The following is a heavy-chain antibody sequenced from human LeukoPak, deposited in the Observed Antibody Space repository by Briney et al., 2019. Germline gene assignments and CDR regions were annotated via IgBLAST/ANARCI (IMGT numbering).Heavy chain of an antibody. D-gene: IGHD5-12*01. J-gene: IGHJ6*03. Sequence: ASVKVSCKASGYTFTGYYMHWVRQAPGQGLEWMGWNNPNSGGTNYAQKFQGRVTMTRDTSISTAYMELSRLRSDDTAVYYCARDGEVDIEAYYYYMDVWGKGTTVTVSS. CDR3: ARDGEVDIEAYYYYMDV. CDR2: NNPNSGGT. V-gene: IGHV1-2*02. CDR1: GYTFTGYY.